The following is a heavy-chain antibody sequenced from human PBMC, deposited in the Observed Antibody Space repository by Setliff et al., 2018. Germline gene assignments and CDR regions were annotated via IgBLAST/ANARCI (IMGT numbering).Heavy chain of an antibody. Sequence: SETLSLTCAVYGGSFSGCYWSWIRQPPGKGLEWIGEINHSGSTNYNPSLKSRVTISVDTSKNQFSLKLSSVTAADTAVYYCARSFSRREKFLLDYWGQGALVTVSS. CDR3: ARSFSRREKFLLDY. V-gene: IGHV4-34*01. CDR1: GGSFSGCY. J-gene: IGHJ4*02. CDR2: INHSGST.